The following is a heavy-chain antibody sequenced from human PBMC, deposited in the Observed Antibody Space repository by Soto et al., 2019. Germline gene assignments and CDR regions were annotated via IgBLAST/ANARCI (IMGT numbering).Heavy chain of an antibody. CDR3: ANLLNVAAAHTPHYYGIDV. CDR2: TSFDGSKI. V-gene: IGHV3-30-3*01. Sequence: GGSLRLSCAASGFTFSVYHMHWVRQAPGKGREWVAFTSFDGSKISYSDSVKGRFTISRDNSKKTLYLQMNSLRPEDAAVYHCANLLNVAAAHTPHYYGIDVWGQGTTVTVSS. J-gene: IGHJ6*02. D-gene: IGHD6-13*01. CDR1: GFTFSVYH.